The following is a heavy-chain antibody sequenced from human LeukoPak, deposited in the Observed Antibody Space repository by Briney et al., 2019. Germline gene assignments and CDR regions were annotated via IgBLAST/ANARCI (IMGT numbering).Heavy chain of an antibody. CDR1: GYTFTGYY. CDR3: ATSGTLFYYFDY. J-gene: IGHJ4*02. D-gene: IGHD2-2*01. Sequence: ASVKVSCKASGYTFTGYYMHWVRQAPGQGLEWMGIINPSGGTTSHAQKFQGRVTMTRDTSTSTVYMELSSLRSEDTAVYYCATSGTLFYYFDYWGQGTLVTVSS. CDR2: INPSGGTT. V-gene: IGHV1-46*01.